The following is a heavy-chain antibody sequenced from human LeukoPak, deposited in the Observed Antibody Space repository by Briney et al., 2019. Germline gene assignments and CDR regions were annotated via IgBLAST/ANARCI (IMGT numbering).Heavy chain of an antibody. V-gene: IGHV6-1*01. D-gene: IGHD6-13*01. CDR1: GDSVSSNSAA. J-gene: IGHJ5*02. Sequence: SQTLSLTCAISGDSVSSNSAAWNWIRQYPSRGLEWLGRTYYRSKWYNDYAVSVKSRITINPDTSKNQFSLQLNSVTPEDTAVYYCARAAAHTSNWFDPWGQGTLVTVSS. CDR2: TYYRSKWYN. CDR3: ARAAAHTSNWFDP.